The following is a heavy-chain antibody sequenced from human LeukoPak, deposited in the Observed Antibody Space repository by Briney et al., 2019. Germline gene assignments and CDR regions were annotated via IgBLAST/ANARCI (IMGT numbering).Heavy chain of an antibody. V-gene: IGHV4-39*07. CDR3: AKSNGYGLVDI. D-gene: IGHD3-10*01. J-gene: IGHJ3*02. CDR1: GGSISTNYY. Sequence: SETLSLTCTVSGGSISTNYYWGWIRQPPGKGLEWIGNNSPSLKSRVTISLDTSRNQFSLKLNSVSAADTAVYYCAKSNGYGLVDIWGQGTMVTVSS.